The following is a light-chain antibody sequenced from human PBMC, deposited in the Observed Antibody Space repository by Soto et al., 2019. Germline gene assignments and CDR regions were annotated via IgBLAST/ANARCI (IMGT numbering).Light chain of an antibody. CDR3: SSYTSSSTLPYV. CDR2: DVS. V-gene: IGLV2-14*01. J-gene: IGLJ1*01. Sequence: SVLAPPASLSGSPGQSITLSCTGTSRDVGGYNYVSWYQQHPGKAPKLMIYDVSNRPSGVSNRFSGSKSGNTASLTISGLQAEDEADYYCSSYTSSSTLPYVFGTGTKVTVL. CDR1: SRDVGGYNY.